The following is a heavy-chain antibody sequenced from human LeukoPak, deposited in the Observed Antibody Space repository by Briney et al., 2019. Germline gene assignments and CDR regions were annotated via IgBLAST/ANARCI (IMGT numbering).Heavy chain of an antibody. J-gene: IGHJ4*02. CDR2: IRQDGSEK. V-gene: IGHV3-7*01. D-gene: IGHD6-13*01. CDR1: GFTFSSYW. CDR3: AKESVRIAAAGTADY. Sequence: GGSLRLSCAASGFTFSSYWMSWVRQAPGKGLEWVANIRQDGSEKYYVDSVKGRFTISRDNAKNSLYLQMNSLRAEDTAVYYCAKESVRIAAAGTADYWGQGTLVTVSS.